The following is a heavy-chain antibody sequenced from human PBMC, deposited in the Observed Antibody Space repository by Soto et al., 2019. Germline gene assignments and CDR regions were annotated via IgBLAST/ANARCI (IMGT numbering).Heavy chain of an antibody. CDR3: AKATGGYLNDAFDI. Sequence: GGSLRLSCAASGFTFDDYAMHWVRQAPGKGLEWVSGISWNSGSIGYADSVKGRFPISIDNAKNSLYLQMNSLRAEDTALYYCAKATGGYLNDAFDIWGQGTMVTVSS. V-gene: IGHV3-9*01. D-gene: IGHD5-12*01. CDR2: ISWNSGSI. J-gene: IGHJ3*02. CDR1: GFTFDDYA.